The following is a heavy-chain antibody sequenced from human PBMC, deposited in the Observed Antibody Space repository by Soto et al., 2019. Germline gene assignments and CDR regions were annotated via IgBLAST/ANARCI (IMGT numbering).Heavy chain of an antibody. CDR1: GFTFSSYA. D-gene: IGHD3-22*01. Sequence: PGGSLRLSCSGSGFTFSSYAMHWVRQAPGKGLEYVSAISSNGGSTYYADSVKGRFTISRDNSKNTLFLQMSSLRPEDTAVYYCVKGYYDSSGFYPSYYYGMDVWGQGITVTVSS. V-gene: IGHV3-64D*06. J-gene: IGHJ6*02. CDR2: ISSNGGST. CDR3: VKGYYDSSGFYPSYYYGMDV.